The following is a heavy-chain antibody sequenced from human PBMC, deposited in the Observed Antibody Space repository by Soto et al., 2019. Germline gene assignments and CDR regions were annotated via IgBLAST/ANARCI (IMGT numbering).Heavy chain of an antibody. CDR1: GFTFSSYA. J-gene: IGHJ4*02. D-gene: IGHD2-15*01. Sequence: EVQLVESGGGLVQPGGSLRLSCAASGFTFSSYAMHWVRQAPGKGLEYVSAISSNGGSTYYANSVKGRFTISRDNSKNTLYLQMGSRRAEDMAVYYCARQGSGSSYFDYWGQGTLVTVSS. CDR2: ISSNGGST. V-gene: IGHV3-64*01. CDR3: ARQGSGSSYFDY.